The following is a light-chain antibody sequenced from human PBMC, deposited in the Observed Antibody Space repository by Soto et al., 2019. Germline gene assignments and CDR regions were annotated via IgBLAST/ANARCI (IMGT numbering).Light chain of an antibody. CDR2: EVS. Sequence: QSALTQPPSASGSPGQSVTISCTGTSSDVGGYNFVSWYQQHAGKAPKLMIYEVSKRPSGVPDRFSGSKSGNTASLTVSGLQAEDEADYYCSSYAGSNIFVVFGGGTKLTV. J-gene: IGLJ2*01. CDR1: SSDVGGYNF. CDR3: SSYAGSNIFVV. V-gene: IGLV2-8*01.